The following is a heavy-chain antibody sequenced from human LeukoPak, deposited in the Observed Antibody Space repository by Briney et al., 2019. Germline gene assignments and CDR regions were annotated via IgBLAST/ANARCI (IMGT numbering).Heavy chain of an antibody. CDR2: IYYSGST. CDR3: ARHDLVAARRSWFDP. J-gene: IGHJ5*02. V-gene: IGHV4-39*01. Sequence: PSETLSLTCTVSGGSISSSSYYWGWIRQPPGKGLEWIGSIYYSGSTYYNPSLKSRVTISVDTSKNQFSLKLSSVTAADTAVYYCARHDLVAARRSWFDPWGQGTLVTVSS. CDR1: GGSISSSSYY. D-gene: IGHD6-6*01.